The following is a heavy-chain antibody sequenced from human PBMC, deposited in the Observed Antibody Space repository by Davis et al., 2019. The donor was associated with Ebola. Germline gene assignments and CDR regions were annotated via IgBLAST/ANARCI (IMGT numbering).Heavy chain of an antibody. J-gene: IGHJ4*02. CDR1: GYIFTNYW. V-gene: IGHV5-51*01. Sequence: GESLKISCRGSGYIFTNYWIGWVRQMPGKGLECVGIIYPGDSDTIYSPSFQGQVTISADKSMTTAYLQWSSLQASDTAIYYCARPPIYGGDDLDFDNWGQGTLVTVSS. D-gene: IGHD5-12*01. CDR3: ARPPIYGGDDLDFDN. CDR2: IYPGDSDT.